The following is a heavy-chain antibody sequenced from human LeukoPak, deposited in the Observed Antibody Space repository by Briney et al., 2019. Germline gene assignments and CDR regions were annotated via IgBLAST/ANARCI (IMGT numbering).Heavy chain of an antibody. Sequence: SEALSLTCAVYGGSFSGYYWSWIRQPPGKGLEWIGEINHSGSTNYNPSLKSRVTISVDTSKNQFSLKLSSVTAADTAVYYCARGSIAARDGTGCWGQGTLVTVSS. V-gene: IGHV4-34*01. CDR3: ARGSIAARDGTGC. J-gene: IGHJ4*02. CDR1: GGSFSGYY. D-gene: IGHD6-6*01. CDR2: INHSGST.